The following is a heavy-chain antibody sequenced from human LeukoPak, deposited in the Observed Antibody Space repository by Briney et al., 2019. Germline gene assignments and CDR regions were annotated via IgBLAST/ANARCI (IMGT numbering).Heavy chain of an antibody. D-gene: IGHD3-3*01. Sequence: GGSLRLSCAASGFTFSSYWMSWVRQAPGKGLEWMAIIKQDGSEKYYVDSVKGRFTISRDNAKNSLYLQMNSLRAEDTAVYYCARDHGYDLWSGYLDWGQGALVTVSS. CDR3: ARDHGYDLWSGYLD. CDR2: IKQDGSEK. J-gene: IGHJ4*02. CDR1: GFTFSSYW. V-gene: IGHV3-7*03.